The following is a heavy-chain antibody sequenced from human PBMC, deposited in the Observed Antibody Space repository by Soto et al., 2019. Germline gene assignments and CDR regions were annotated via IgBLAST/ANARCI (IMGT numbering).Heavy chain of an antibody. CDR3: ARGPLGYCSGGSCYNYGMDV. CDR1: GGSISSGDYY. CDR2: IYYSGST. J-gene: IGHJ6*02. D-gene: IGHD2-15*01. V-gene: IGHV4-30-4*01. Sequence: QVQLQESGPGLVKPSQTLSLTCTVSGGSISSGDYYWSWIRQPPGKGLELIGYIYYSGSTYYNPSLKSRFTISVDTPKNQFSLKLSPVPAADTAVYYCARGPLGYCSGGSCYNYGMDVWGQGTTVTVSS.